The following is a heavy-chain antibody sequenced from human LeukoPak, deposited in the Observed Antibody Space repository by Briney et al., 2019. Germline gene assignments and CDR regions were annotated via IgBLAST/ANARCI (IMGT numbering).Heavy chain of an antibody. CDR3: AREEEAYSGSRIDY. CDR1: GFTFSNYA. D-gene: IGHD1-26*01. J-gene: IGHJ4*02. V-gene: IGHV3-23*01. Sequence: PGGSLRLSCAASGFTFSNYAMSWVRQAPGKGLEWVSGTSGSGSSICYADSVKGRFTISRDNSKNTLYMQMNSLRAEDTAAYYCAREEEAYSGSRIDYWGQGTLVTVSS. CDR2: TSGSGSSI.